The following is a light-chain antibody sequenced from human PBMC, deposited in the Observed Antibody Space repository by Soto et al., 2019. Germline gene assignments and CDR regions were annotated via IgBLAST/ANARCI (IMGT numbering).Light chain of an antibody. CDR1: QDISNH. CDR3: QQYDNFPPIT. J-gene: IGKJ5*01. CDR2: DAS. Sequence: DIQMTQSQSSLSASVGDRVTITCHAGQDISNHLNWYQQKPGKAPELLMFDASNLEPGVPSRFSGSGSGTDFTLTISSLQPEDVATYFCQQYDNFPPITFGQGTLLEIK. V-gene: IGKV1-33*01.